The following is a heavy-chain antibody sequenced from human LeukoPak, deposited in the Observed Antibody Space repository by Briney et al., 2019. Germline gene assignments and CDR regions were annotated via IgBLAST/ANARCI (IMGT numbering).Heavy chain of an antibody. J-gene: IGHJ3*02. D-gene: IGHD3-22*01. CDR2: IYYSGST. Sequence: SETLSLTCTVSGGSISSYYWSWIRQPPGKGLEWIGYIYYSGSTNYNPSLKSRVTISVDTSKNQFSLKLSSVTAADTAVYYCATQGDSSDKNAFDIRGQGTMVTVSS. CDR3: ATQGDSSDKNAFDI. CDR1: GGSISSYY. V-gene: IGHV4-59*01.